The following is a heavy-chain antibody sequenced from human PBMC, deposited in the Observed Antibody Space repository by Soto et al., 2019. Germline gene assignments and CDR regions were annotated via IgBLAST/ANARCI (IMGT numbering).Heavy chain of an antibody. Sequence: PSETLSLTCTVSGGSISSGGYYWSWIRQHPGKGLEWIGYIYYSGSTYYNPPLKSRVTISVDTSKNQFSLKLSSVTAADTAVYYCARDARGEGYEYVWGSYGPVAFDSWGKGTMVTV. CDR1: GGSISSGGYY. J-gene: IGHJ3*02. CDR3: ARDARGEGYEYVWGSYGPVAFDS. CDR2: IYYSGST. D-gene: IGHD3-16*01. V-gene: IGHV4-31*03.